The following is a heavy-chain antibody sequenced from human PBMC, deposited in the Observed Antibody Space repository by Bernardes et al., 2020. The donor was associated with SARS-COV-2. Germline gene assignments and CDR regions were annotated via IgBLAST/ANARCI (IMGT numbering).Heavy chain of an antibody. Sequence: ASAKASCKTFGSDFNNYGFGSYGFRWVRQAPGQGLEWMGWITAYNLNTDYAQNFRGRVTMTADTSTSTVYMELRSLRSDDTAMYYCAVNTGNFYYGVDVWGLGTTVTVSS. J-gene: IGHJ6*02. V-gene: IGHV1-18*04. CDR3: AVNTGNFYYGVDV. CDR1: GSDFNNYG. D-gene: IGHD3-10*01. CDR2: ITAYNLNT.